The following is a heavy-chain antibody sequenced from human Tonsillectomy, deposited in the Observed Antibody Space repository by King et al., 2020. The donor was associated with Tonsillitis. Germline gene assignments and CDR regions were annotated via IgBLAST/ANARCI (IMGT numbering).Heavy chain of an antibody. J-gene: IGHJ4*02. Sequence: QMQLQESGPGLVKPSGTLSLTCAVSGGAISSSNWCSWVRQPPGKWLEWFGEIYHCGSTNYNPALTSRVTISVDKSKNQFSLKLSSVTAADMAVYYCGSLGESSGYYDYWGQGTLVTVSS. D-gene: IGHD3-22*01. V-gene: IGHV4-4*02. CDR1: GGAISSSNW. CDR3: GSLGESSGYYDY. CDR2: IYHCGST.